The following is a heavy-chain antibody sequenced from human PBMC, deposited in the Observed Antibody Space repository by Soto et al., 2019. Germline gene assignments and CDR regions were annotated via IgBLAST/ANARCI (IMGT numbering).Heavy chain of an antibody. CDR3: ATVLHCSGGSCYPFWFDP. CDR1: GYSFTSYW. J-gene: IGHJ5*02. Sequence: GESLKISCKGSGYSFTSYWIGWVRQMPGKGLEWMGIIYPGDSDTRYSPSFQGQVTISADKSISTAYLQWSSLKASDTAMYYCATVLHCSGGSCYPFWFDPWGQGTLVTVSS. CDR2: IYPGDSDT. D-gene: IGHD2-15*01. V-gene: IGHV5-51*01.